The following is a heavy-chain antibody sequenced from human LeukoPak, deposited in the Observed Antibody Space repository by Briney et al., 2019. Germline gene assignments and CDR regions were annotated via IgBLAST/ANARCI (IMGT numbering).Heavy chain of an antibody. D-gene: IGHD1-1*01. J-gene: IGHJ4*02. CDR1: GGSFIGYY. V-gene: IGHV4-34*01. CDR2: INHSGST. Sequence: SETLSLTCTVYGGSFIGYYWSWIRQPPGKGLGWIGEINHSGSTNYNPSLKSRVTISVDTSKTQFSLKLTSITAADTAVYYCARGITLESYFDYWGQGTLVTVSS. CDR3: ARGITLESYFDY.